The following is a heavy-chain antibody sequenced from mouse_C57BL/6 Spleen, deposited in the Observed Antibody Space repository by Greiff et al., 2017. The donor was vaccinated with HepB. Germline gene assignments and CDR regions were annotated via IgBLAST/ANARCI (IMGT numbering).Heavy chain of an antibody. V-gene: IGHV1-50*01. D-gene: IGHD2-2*01. CDR2: IDPSDSYT. CDR1: GYTFTSYW. J-gene: IGHJ3*01. Sequence: QVQLQQPGAELVKPGASVKLSCKASGYTFTSYWMQWVKQRPGQGLEWIGEIDPSDSYTNYNQKFKGKATLTVDTSSSTAYMQLSSLTSEDSAVYYCARSGYDEGNWFAYWGQGTLVTVSA. CDR3: ARSGYDEGNWFAY.